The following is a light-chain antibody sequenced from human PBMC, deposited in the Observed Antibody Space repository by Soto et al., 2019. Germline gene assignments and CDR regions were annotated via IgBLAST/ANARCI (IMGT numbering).Light chain of an antibody. Sequence: QSVLTQPPSASETPGQRVTISCSGSSSNIGRNSVNWYQQLPGTAPKLLIYSNNQRPSGVPDRFSGSKSGTSASLAISGLQSEDEADYYCAAWDDSLNGEVFGAGTKLTVL. CDR2: SNN. CDR1: SSNIGRNS. CDR3: AAWDDSLNGEV. V-gene: IGLV1-44*01. J-gene: IGLJ2*01.